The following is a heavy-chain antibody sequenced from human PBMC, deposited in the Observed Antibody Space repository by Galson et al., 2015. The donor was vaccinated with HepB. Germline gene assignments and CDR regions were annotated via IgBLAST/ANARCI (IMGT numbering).Heavy chain of an antibody. Sequence: SLRLSCAASGFIFTRYAISWVRQAPGKGLEWVSSIGGSGASTYYADSVKGRFTFSRDNSKNTVYLQMNSLRVEDTAVYYCAKVAILGVTPHYFDYWVQGTLVIVSS. J-gene: IGHJ4*02. CDR2: IGGSGAST. CDR1: GFIFTRYA. CDR3: AKVAILGVTPHYFDY. V-gene: IGHV3-23*01. D-gene: IGHD2-21*02.